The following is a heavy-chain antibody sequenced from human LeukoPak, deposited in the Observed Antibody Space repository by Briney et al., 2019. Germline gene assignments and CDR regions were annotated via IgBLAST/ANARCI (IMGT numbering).Heavy chain of an antibody. V-gene: IGHV1-8*02. Sequence: ASVKVSCKASGYTFTSYDINWVRQATGQGLEWMGWMNPNSGNTGYAQKLQGRVTMTTDTSTSTAYMELRSLRSDDTAVYYCARTGGSYFPGYFDYWGQGTLVTVSS. D-gene: IGHD1-26*01. CDR3: ARTGGSYFPGYFDY. CDR2: MNPNSGNT. CDR1: GYTFTSYD. J-gene: IGHJ4*02.